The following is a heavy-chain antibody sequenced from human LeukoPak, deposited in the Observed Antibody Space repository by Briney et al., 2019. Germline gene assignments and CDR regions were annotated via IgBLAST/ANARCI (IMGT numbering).Heavy chain of an antibody. D-gene: IGHD6-13*01. Sequence: ASVKVSCKASGYTFTGYYMHWVRQAPGQGLEWMGWINPNSGGTNYAQKFQGRVTMTRDTSISTAYMELSRLRSDDTAVYYCARGQVAAAGAFDIWGQGTMVTVSS. CDR1: GYTFTGYY. CDR3: ARGQVAAAGAFDI. V-gene: IGHV1-2*02. J-gene: IGHJ3*02. CDR2: INPNSGGT.